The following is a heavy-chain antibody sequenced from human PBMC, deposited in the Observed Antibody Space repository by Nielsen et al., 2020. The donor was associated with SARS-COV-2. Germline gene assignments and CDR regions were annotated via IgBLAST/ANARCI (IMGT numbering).Heavy chain of an antibody. CDR2: ISYDGSNK. V-gene: IGHV3-30-3*01. CDR1: GFTFSSYA. D-gene: IGHD6-19*01. J-gene: IGHJ4*02. CDR3: AKAVAGPFDY. Sequence: GESLKISCAASGFTFSSYAMHWVRQAPGEGPEWVAVISYDGSNKYYADSVKGRFTISRDNSKNTLYLQMNSLRAEDTAVYYCAKAVAGPFDYWGQGTLVSVSS.